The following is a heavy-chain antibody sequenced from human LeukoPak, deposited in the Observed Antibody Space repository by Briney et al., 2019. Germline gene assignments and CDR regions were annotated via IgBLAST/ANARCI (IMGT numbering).Heavy chain of an antibody. CDR2: ISGSGGST. J-gene: IGHJ6*02. CDR1: GFTFSSYA. D-gene: IGHD2-2*01. CDR3: AKGVLNCSSTSCPTSYYYYGMDV. Sequence: GGSLRLSCAASGFTFSSYAMSWVRQAPGKGLEWVSAISGSGGSTYYADSVKGRFTISRDNSKNTLYLQMNSLRAEDTAVYYCAKGVLNCSSTSCPTSYYYYGMDVWGQGTTVTVSS. V-gene: IGHV3-23*01.